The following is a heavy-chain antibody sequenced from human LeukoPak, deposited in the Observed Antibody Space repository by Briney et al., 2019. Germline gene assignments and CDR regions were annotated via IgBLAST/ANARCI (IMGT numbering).Heavy chain of an antibody. J-gene: IGHJ4*02. CDR2: LYSGGST. CDR1: AFTVSSNY. CDR3: VRIVAGSQDY. D-gene: IGHD3-16*02. V-gene: IGHV3-66*01. Sequence: GGSLRLSCAAYAFTVSSNYMSWVRQAPGKGLEGVSVLYSGGSTYYADSVKGRFTISRDNSKNTLYLQMNSLRVEDTAVYYCVRIVAGSQDYWGQGTLVTVSS.